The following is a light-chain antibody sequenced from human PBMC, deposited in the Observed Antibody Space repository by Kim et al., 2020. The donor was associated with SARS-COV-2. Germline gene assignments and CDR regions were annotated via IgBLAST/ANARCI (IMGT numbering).Light chain of an antibody. J-gene: IGLJ3*02. CDR3: SSYTSSTTLV. Sequence: GQSITISCTGTSRDVGGYNYISWYQPHPGKAPKLMIYDASNRPSGVSNRFSGSKSGNTASLTISGLQAEDEADYYCSSYTSSTTLVFGGGTQLTVL. CDR1: SRDVGGYNY. CDR2: DAS. V-gene: IGLV2-14*03.